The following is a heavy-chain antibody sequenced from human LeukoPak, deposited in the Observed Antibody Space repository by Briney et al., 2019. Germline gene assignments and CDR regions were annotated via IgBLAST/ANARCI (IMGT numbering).Heavy chain of an antibody. D-gene: IGHD2-2*01. Sequence: ASVKVSCKASGYTFTGYYMHWVRQAPGQGLEWMGWINPNSGGTNYAQKFQARVTMTRDTSISTAYMELSRLRSDDTAVYYCARDQGIVVVPAANFPDYWGQGTLVTVSS. V-gene: IGHV1-2*02. CDR2: INPNSGGT. CDR3: ARDQGIVVVPAANFPDY. CDR1: GYTFTGYY. J-gene: IGHJ4*02.